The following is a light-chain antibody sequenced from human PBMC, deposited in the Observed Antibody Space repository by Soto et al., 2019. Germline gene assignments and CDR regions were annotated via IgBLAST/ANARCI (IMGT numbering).Light chain of an antibody. Sequence: EIVLTQSPGTLSLSPLEVATVSFMASQSVSSSYLAWYQQKPGQAPRLFIYGASSRATGIPDRFSGSGSGTDFTLTISRLEPEDFAVYYCQQYGSSRWTFGQGTKVDIK. J-gene: IGKJ1*01. CDR3: QQYGSSRWT. CDR1: QSVSSSY. V-gene: IGKV3-20*01. CDR2: GAS.